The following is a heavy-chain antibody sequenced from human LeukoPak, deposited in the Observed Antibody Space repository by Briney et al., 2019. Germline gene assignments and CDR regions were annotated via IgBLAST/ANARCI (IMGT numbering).Heavy chain of an antibody. CDR2: FYVGGAT. CDR3: ARGDGYNFFDY. CDR1: GFSVTNNY. V-gene: IGHV3-53*01. J-gene: IGHJ4*02. Sequence: TGRSLRLSCAVSGFSVTNNYMSWVRQAPGKGLEWVSVFYVGGATYYADSVKGRFTISRDNSENTLYLQMKSLRAEDTAVYYCARGDGYNFFDYWGQGTLVTVSS. D-gene: IGHD5-24*01.